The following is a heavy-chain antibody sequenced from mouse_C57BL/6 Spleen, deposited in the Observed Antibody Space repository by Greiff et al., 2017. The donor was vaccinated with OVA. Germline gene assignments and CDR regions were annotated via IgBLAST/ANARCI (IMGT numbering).Heavy chain of an antibody. CDR1: GYTFTDYE. CDR2: IDPETGGT. Sequence: QVQLQQSGAELVRPGASVTLSCKASGYTFTDYEMHWVKQTPVHGLEWIGAIDPETGGTAYNQKFKGKAILTADKSSSTAYMELRSLTSEDSAVYYCTPYYYGSSSAWFAYWGQGTLVTVSA. J-gene: IGHJ3*01. D-gene: IGHD1-1*01. V-gene: IGHV1-15*01. CDR3: TPYYYGSSSAWFAY.